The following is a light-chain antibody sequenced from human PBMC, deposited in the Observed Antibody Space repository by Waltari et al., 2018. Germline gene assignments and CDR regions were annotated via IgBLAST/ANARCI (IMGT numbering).Light chain of an antibody. J-gene: IGKJ4*01. CDR1: QSVSSN. CDR2: GAS. V-gene: IGKV3-15*01. Sequence: EILMTQSPATLSVSPGERATLSCRASQSVSSNLAWYQQKPGQAPRLLIYGASTRATGIPARFSGSGSGTEFTLTFSSLQSEDFAVYYCQQYHNWPPLTFGGGTKVEMK. CDR3: QQYHNWPPLT.